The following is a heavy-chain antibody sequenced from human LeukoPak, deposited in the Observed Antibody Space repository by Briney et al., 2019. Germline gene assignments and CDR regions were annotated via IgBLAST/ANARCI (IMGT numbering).Heavy chain of an antibody. J-gene: IGHJ5*02. CDR2: IYYSGST. CDR3: ARHGFGIYDFWSGPTRSPSDNWFDP. Sequence: PSETLSLTCTVSGGSISSSSYYWGWIRQPPGKGLEWIGSIYYSGSTYYNPSLKSRVTISVDTSKNQFSLKLSSVTAADTAVYYCARHGFGIYDFWSGPTRSPSDNWFDPWGQGTLVTVSS. V-gene: IGHV4-39*01. D-gene: IGHD3-3*01. CDR1: GGSISSSSYY.